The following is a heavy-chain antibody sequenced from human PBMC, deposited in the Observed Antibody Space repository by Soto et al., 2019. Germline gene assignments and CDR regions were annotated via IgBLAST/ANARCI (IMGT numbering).Heavy chain of an antibody. CDR2: ISTTSFTI. Sequence: ETLSLTCAASGFSFSTYNMDWVRQAPGKGPEWIAYISTTSFTIYYADSVKGRFTISRDNDRNSLYLEMNSLRDEDTAVYYCARDRCYDGTCYSASDSWGQGTLVTVSS. D-gene: IGHD2-15*01. J-gene: IGHJ5*01. V-gene: IGHV3-48*02. CDR3: ARDRCYDGTCYSASDS. CDR1: GFSFSTYN.